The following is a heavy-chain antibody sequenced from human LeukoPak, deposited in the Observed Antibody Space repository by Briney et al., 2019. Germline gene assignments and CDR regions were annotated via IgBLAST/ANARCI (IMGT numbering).Heavy chain of an antibody. D-gene: IGHD6-13*01. V-gene: IGHV3-23*01. CDR1: GFTFSNYA. CDR2: ISGGGVTT. J-gene: IGHJ4*02. CDR3: AKDRISIAAAGDAIDY. Sequence: GGSLRLSCAASGFTFSNYAMTWVRQAAGKGLEWVSAISGGGVTTYYADSVKGRFTISRDNSKDTLYLQMNSLRAEDTAVYYCAKDRISIAAAGDAIDYWGQGTLVTVSS.